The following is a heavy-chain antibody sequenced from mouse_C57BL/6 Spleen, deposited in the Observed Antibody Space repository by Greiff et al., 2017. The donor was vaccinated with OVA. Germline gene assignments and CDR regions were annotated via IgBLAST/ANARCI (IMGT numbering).Heavy chain of an antibody. CDR1: GYTFTSYW. CDR2: IDPSDSYT. J-gene: IGHJ4*01. V-gene: IGHV1-50*01. D-gene: IGHD5-1*01. CDR3: ARQYPYYAMDY. Sequence: VQLQQPGAELVKPGASVKLSCKASGYTFTSYWMQWVKQRPGQGLEWIGEIDPSDSYTNYNQKFKGKATLTVDTSSNTAYLQLSSLTSEDTAIYYCARQYPYYAMDYWGQGTSVTVSS.